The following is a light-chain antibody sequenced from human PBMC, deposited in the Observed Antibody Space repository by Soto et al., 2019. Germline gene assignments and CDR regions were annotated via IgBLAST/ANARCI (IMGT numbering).Light chain of an antibody. CDR3: QQYDGSPLT. J-gene: IGKJ3*01. V-gene: IGKV3-20*01. CDR2: GAS. CDR1: QSLSINS. Sequence: QSPGTLSLSPGERATLSCRASQSLSINSLAWYQQKPGQSPRLLVYGASTRDTGIPDRFRGSGSGTDFALTISSLEPEDFAMYYCQQYDGSPLTFGPGTKVDIK.